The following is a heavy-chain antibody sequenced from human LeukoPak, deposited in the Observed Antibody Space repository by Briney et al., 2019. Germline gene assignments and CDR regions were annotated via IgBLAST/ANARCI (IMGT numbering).Heavy chain of an antibody. D-gene: IGHD3-10*01. CDR3: ARDGRPYGSGSYPALH. J-gene: IGHJ4*02. CDR1: GFTFSSYS. V-gene: IGHV3-21*01. CDR2: ISSSSSYI. Sequence: GGSLRLSCAASGFTFSSYSINWVRQAPGKGLEWGSSISSSSSYIYYADSVKGRFTISRDNAKNPLYLQMNSLRAADTAVYYCARDGRPYGSGSYPALHWGQGTLVTVSS.